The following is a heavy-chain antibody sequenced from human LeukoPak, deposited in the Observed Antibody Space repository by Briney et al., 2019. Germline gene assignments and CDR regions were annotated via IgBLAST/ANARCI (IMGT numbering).Heavy chain of an antibody. D-gene: IGHD5-18*01. CDR2: IYYSGST. V-gene: IGHV4-59*01. CDR3: ASVRGYSYYFDY. CDR1: GGSISSYY. J-gene: IGHJ4*02. Sequence: SETLSLTCTVSGGSISSYYWSWIRRPPGKGLEWIGYIYYSGSTNYNPSLKSRVTISVDTSKNQFSLKLSSVTAADTAVYYCASVRGYSYYFDYWGQGTLVTVSS.